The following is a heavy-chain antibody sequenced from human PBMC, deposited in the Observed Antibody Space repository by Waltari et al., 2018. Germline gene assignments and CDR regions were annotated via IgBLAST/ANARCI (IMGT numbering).Heavy chain of an antibody. V-gene: IGHV3-74*01. Sequence: EVQLVESGGGLIQPGGSLRLSCAASGCTFTTYWMNWFRQGPGKGLVWVARINRDGSGTANADSVKGRFTSSRDNAKNAFYLQMNSLRVEDTAVYYCVRDGDGDRDLDNWGQGTLVTVSS. CDR1: GCTFTTYW. CDR3: VRDGDGDRDLDN. J-gene: IGHJ4*02. CDR2: INRDGSGT.